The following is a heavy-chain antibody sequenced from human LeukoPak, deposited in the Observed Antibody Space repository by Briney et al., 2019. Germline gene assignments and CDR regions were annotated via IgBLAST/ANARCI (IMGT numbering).Heavy chain of an antibody. J-gene: IGHJ4*02. V-gene: IGHV3-66*01. CDR3: ARVGGDYGDYYDY. CDR2: IYSGGST. Sequence: GGSLRLSCVASGFTVSSNYVSWVRQAPGKGLEWVSVIYSGGSTYYADSVKGRFTISRDNSKNTLYLQMNSLRAEDTAVYYCARVGGDYGDYYDYWGQGTLVTVSS. D-gene: IGHD4-17*01. CDR1: GFTVSSNY.